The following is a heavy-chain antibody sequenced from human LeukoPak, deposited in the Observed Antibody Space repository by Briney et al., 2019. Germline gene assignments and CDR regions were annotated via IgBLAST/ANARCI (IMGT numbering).Heavy chain of an antibody. V-gene: IGHV3-30*02. D-gene: IGHD3-10*01. CDR3: AKAPGSGSYFFADWSDP. CDR1: GFIFSSNA. J-gene: IGHJ5*02. CDR2: TRHDGSNK. Sequence: PGGSLRLSCAASGFIFSSNAMHWVRQAPGKGLEWVAFTRHDGSNKYYADSVKGRFTISRDNSKNTLYLQMDSLRAEDTAVYYCAKAPGSGSYFFADWSDPWGQGTLVTVSS.